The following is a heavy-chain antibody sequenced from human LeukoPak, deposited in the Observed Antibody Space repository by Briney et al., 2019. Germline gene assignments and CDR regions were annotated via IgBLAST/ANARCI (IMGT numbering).Heavy chain of an antibody. D-gene: IGHD6-13*01. CDR1: GGSFSGYY. V-gene: IGHV4-34*01. CDR2: INHSGST. Sequence: SETLSLTCAVYGGSFSGYYWSWIRQPPGNGLEWIGEINHSGSTNYNPSLKSRVTISVDTSKNQFSLKLSSVTAADTAVYYCARETAAAFDYWGQGTLVTVSS. CDR3: ARETAAAFDY. J-gene: IGHJ4*02.